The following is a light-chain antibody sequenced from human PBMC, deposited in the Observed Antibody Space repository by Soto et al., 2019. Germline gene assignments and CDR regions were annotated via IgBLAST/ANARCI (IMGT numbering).Light chain of an antibody. CDR3: QQSRSPPYT. V-gene: IGKV1-39*01. CDR2: SAS. J-gene: IGKJ2*01. Sequence: DVQMTQSPSSLSASVGDRVTITCRASQSIGVYLNWYQQKPGKVPKLLIYSASILQSGVASRFSGSGSGTDCTVSINSLQHEDLATYYCQQSRSPPYTFGQGTKLEIK. CDR1: QSIGVY.